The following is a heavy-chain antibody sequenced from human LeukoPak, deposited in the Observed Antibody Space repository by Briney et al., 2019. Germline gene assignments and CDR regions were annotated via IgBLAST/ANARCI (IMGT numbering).Heavy chain of an antibody. CDR3: ARTSQQLAGTTENWFDP. J-gene: IGHJ5*02. CDR2: ISSSSSYI. D-gene: IGHD6-6*01. Sequence: GGSLRLSCAASGFTFSSYSMNWVRQAPGKGLEWVSSISSSSSYIYYADSVKGRFTISRDNAKNSLYLQMNSLRAEDTAVYYCARTSQQLAGTTENWFDPWGQGTLVTVSS. V-gene: IGHV3-21*01. CDR1: GFTFSSYS.